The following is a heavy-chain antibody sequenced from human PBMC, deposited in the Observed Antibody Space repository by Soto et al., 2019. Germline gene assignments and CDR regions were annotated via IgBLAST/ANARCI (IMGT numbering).Heavy chain of an antibody. J-gene: IGHJ4*02. Sequence: PGESLKISCESSGYTFANYWIGWVRQVPGKGLEWMGRIDPSDSQTYYSPSFRGHVTISATKSITTVFLQWSSLRASDTAMYYCARQIYDSDAGPNFQYYFGSWRQGTTVTVSS. CDR1: GYTFANYW. CDR2: IDPSDSQT. D-gene: IGHD6-13*01. V-gene: IGHV5-10-1*01. CDR3: ARQIYDSDAGPNFQYYFGS.